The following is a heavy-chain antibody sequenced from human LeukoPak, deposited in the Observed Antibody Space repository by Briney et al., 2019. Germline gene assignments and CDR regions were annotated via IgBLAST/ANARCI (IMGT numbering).Heavy chain of an antibody. Sequence: GGSLRLSCAASGFAFSTYWMHWVCQAPGKGLVWVSLIKSDGSSTNYADSVKGRFTISRDNAKNTLYLQMNSLRAEDTAVYYCARDVGYQVDYWGQGTLVTVSS. D-gene: IGHD2-15*01. J-gene: IGHJ4*02. CDR1: GFAFSTYW. V-gene: IGHV3-74*01. CDR3: ARDVGYQVDY. CDR2: IKSDGSST.